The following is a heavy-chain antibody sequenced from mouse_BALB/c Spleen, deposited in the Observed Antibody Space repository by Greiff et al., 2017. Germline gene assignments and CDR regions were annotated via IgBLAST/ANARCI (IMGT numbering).Heavy chain of an antibody. D-gene: IGHD2-3*01. CDR1: GFTFSSYY. J-gene: IGHJ3*01. CDR3: ARHDGYYFFAY. Sequence: DVKLVESGGGLVKLGGSLKLSCAASGFTFSSYYMSWVRQTPEKRLELVAAINSNGGSTYYPDTVKGRFTISRDNAKNTLYLQMSSLKSEDTALYYCARHDGYYFFAYWGQGTLVTVSA. V-gene: IGHV5-6-2*01. CDR2: INSNGGST.